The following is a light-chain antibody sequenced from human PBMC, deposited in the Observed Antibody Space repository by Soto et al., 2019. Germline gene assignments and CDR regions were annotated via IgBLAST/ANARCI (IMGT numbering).Light chain of an antibody. CDR1: SSDVGSYNL. Sequence: QSVLTQPASVSGSPGQSITISCTGTSSDVGSYNLVSWYQQLPGKAPKLMIYEASKRPSGVSNRFSGSKSGNTASLTISGLQAEDEADYYCCSYAGTGPLVFGGGTKLTVL. V-gene: IGLV2-23*01. CDR2: EAS. CDR3: CSYAGTGPLV. J-gene: IGLJ2*01.